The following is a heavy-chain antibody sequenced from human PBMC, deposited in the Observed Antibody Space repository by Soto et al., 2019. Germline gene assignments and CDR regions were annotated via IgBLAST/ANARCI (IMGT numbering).Heavy chain of an antibody. CDR3: AKDAATVTTSGDAFDI. CDR1: GFTFSSYA. CDR2: ISGSGGST. D-gene: IGHD4-17*01. V-gene: IGHV3-23*01. J-gene: IGHJ3*02. Sequence: EVQLLESGGGLVQPGGSLRLSCAASGFTFSSYAMSWVRQAPGKGLEWVSAISGSGGSTYYADSVKGRFTISRDNSNNTLYLQMNSLRAEDTAVYYCAKDAATVTTSGDAFDIWGQGTMVTVSS.